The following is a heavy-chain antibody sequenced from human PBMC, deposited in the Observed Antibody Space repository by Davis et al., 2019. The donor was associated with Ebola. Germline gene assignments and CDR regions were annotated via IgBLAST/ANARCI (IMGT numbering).Heavy chain of an antibody. D-gene: IGHD6-13*01. V-gene: IGHV3-30*04. CDR2: ISYDGSNK. CDR1: GFTFSSYA. CDR3: ARGLDSSSWYGGEDY. J-gene: IGHJ4*02. Sequence: GESLKISCAASGFTFSSYAMHWVRQAPGKGLEWVAVISYDGSNKYYADSVKGRFTISRDNSKNTLYLQMNSLRAEDTAVYYCARGLDSSSWYGGEDYWGQGTLVTVSS.